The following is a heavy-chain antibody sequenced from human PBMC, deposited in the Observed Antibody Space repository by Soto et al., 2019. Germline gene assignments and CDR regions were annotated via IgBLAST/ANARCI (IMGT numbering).Heavy chain of an antibody. CDR2: IWSQLSNK. V-gene: IGHV3-33*03. Sequence: GGSLRLCCAASGFTFSNFGMHWVRQAPGKGLDWVAVIWSQLSNKYYADSVKGRFTISRDNSKNTLFLQMNSLRAEDTAVYYCARVFRDFDWHYAFAIWGQGTMVTVSS. D-gene: IGHD3-9*01. CDR1: GFTFSNFG. J-gene: IGHJ3*02. CDR3: ARVFRDFDWHYAFAI.